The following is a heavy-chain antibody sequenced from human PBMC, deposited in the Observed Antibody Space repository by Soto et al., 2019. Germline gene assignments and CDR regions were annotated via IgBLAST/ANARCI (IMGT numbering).Heavy chain of an antibody. CDR2: VTPRSGEV. V-gene: IGHV1-2*02. CDR1: GYTFTDYH. CDR3: ARVPILGPTGDFDY. Sequence: QVHLVQSGAEVKRPGDSVKVSCQASGYTFTDYHIHWMRQAPGQGLEWMGRVTPRSGEVYYSPKFQGRVTLTRDTSISTAYMELTTLKFDDTAVFYCARVPILGPTGDFDYWGQGTLATVSS. D-gene: IGHD1-26*01. J-gene: IGHJ4*02.